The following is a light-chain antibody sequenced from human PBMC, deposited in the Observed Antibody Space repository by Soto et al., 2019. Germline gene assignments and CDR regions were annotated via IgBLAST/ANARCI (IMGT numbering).Light chain of an antibody. CDR3: QQYGSSLGLT. CDR2: GAS. J-gene: IGKJ4*01. Sequence: EIVLTQSPGTLSLSPGERATLSCRASQSVSSSYLAWYQQKPGQAPRLLIYGASSRATGIPDRFSGSGSGTDFPLTISRLEPEDFAVYYCQQYGSSLGLTFGGGTKVEIK. CDR1: QSVSSSY. V-gene: IGKV3-20*01.